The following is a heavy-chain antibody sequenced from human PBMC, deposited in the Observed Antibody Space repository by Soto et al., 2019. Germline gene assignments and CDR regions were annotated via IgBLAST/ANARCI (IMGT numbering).Heavy chain of an antibody. D-gene: IGHD6-6*01. Sequence: GSLRLSCAASGFTFSRYSIHWVRQAPGKGLEWVAVISYDGSDKYYADSVKGRFTISRDNSRNTLYLQMNSLRPEDTAVYYCARVYSSLDYGIDYWGQGTLVTVSS. V-gene: IGHV3-30-3*01. CDR2: ISYDGSDK. CDR1: GFTFSRYS. J-gene: IGHJ4*02. CDR3: ARVYSSLDYGIDY.